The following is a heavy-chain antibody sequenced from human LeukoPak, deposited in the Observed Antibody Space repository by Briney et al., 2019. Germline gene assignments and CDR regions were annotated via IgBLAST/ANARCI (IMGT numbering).Heavy chain of an antibody. CDR1: GFTFSSYW. J-gene: IGHJ3*02. CDR2: IKQDGSEK. CDR3: ARDRCGYSYGWDAFDI. V-gene: IGHV3-7*01. D-gene: IGHD5-18*01. Sequence: GGSLRLSCAASGFTFSSYWMSWVRQAPGKGLEWVANIKQDGSEKYYVDSVKGRFTISRDNAKNSLYLQMNSLRAEDTAVYYCARDRCGYSYGWDAFDIWGQGTMVTVSS.